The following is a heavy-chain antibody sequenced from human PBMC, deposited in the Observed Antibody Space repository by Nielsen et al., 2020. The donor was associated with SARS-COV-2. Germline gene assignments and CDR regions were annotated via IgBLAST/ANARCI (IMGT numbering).Heavy chain of an antibody. D-gene: IGHD2-2*01. CDR3: AREEYGFGLDV. CDR1: RGSISSGDYY. J-gene: IGHJ6*02. V-gene: IGHV4-30-4*01. Sequence: SETLSFTCTVSRGSISSGDYYWSWIRQPPGKGLEWIGYTFNSGNTYYNPSLRSRVTMSLDTSKNQFSLILTSVTAADTAVYYCAREEYGFGLDVWGQGTTVRVSS. CDR2: TFNSGNT.